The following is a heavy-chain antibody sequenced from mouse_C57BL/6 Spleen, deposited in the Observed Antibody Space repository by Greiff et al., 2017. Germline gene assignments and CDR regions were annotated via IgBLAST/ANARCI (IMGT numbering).Heavy chain of an antibody. V-gene: IGHV1-26*01. CDR3: ARKYSAGLLGAMDY. CDR2: INPNNGGT. CDR1: GYTFTDYY. D-gene: IGHD3-2*02. Sequence: EVQLQQSGPELVKPGASVKISCKASGYTFTDYYMNWVKQSHGKSLEWIGDINPNNGGTSYNQKFKGKATLTVDKSSSTAYMELRSLTSEDSAVYYCARKYSAGLLGAMDYWGQGTSVTVSS. J-gene: IGHJ4*01.